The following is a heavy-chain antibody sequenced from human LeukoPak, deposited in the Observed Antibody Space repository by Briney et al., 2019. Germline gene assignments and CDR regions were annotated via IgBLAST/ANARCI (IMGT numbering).Heavy chain of an antibody. J-gene: IGHJ4*02. CDR3: ARAGQYRFDY. V-gene: IGHV3-43*02. CDR2: ISGDGGST. Sequence: PGGSLRLSCAASGFTFDDYAMHWVRQAPGKGLEWVSLISGDGGSTYYADSVKGRFTISRDNAKNTLYLQMNSLRAEDTGVYYCARAGQYRFDYWRQGTLVTDSS. D-gene: IGHD2-2*01. CDR1: GFTFDDYA.